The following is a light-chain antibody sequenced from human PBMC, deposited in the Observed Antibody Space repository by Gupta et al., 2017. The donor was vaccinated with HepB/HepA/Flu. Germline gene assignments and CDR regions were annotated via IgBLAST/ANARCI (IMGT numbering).Light chain of an antibody. CDR2: AAS. Sequence: IYVTHAPSSLSASVGDRVTFTCRVSQGIRNDLAWYQQKAGKATKLLIYAASSLQSGVPSRFSGSGSGTDFTLTISSMQPEDFATYYCRQEDTYPRTFGQGTKVEIK. V-gene: IGKV1-6*01. J-gene: IGKJ1*01. CDR1: QGIRND. CDR3: RQEDTYPRT.